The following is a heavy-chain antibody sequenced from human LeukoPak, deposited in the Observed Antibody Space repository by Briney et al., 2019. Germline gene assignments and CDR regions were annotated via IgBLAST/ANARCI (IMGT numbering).Heavy chain of an antibody. CDR3: ARVRQQLVPAYFDY. V-gene: IGHV4-34*01. J-gene: IGHJ4*02. CDR1: GGCFSGYY. D-gene: IGHD6-13*01. CDR2: INHSGST. Sequence: PSETLSLTCAVYGGCFSGYYWSWIRQPPGKGLEWIGEINHSGSTNYNPSLKSRVTISVDTSKNQFSLKLSSVTAADTAVYYCARVRQQLVPAYFDYWGQGTLVTVSS.